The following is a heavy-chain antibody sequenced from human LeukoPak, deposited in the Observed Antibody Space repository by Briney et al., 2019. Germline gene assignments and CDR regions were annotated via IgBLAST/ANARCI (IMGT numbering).Heavy chain of an antibody. CDR1: GYSISSGYY. Sequence: SETLSLTCAVSGYSISSGYYWGWIRQPPGKGLEWIGSIYHSGSTYYNPSLKSRVTISVDTSKNQFSLKLSSVTAADTAVYYCARQGGIVVVPAALTWFDPWGQGTLVTVSS. CDR2: IYHSGST. V-gene: IGHV4-38-2*01. CDR3: ARQGGIVVVPAALTWFDP. J-gene: IGHJ5*02. D-gene: IGHD2-2*01.